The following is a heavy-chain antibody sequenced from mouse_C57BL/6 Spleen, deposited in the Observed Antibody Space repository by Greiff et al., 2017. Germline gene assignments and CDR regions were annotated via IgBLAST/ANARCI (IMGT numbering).Heavy chain of an antibody. CDR1: GFTFSDYY. CDR2: ISNGGGST. Sequence: EVKLEESGGGLVQPGGSLKLSCAASGFTFSDYYMYWVRQTPEKRLEWVAYISNGGGSTYYPDTVKGRFTISRDTAKNTLYLQMSRLKSEDTAMYYCARQGREYFDYWGQGTTLTVSS. CDR3: ARQGREYFDY. D-gene: IGHD3-3*01. V-gene: IGHV5-12*01. J-gene: IGHJ2*01.